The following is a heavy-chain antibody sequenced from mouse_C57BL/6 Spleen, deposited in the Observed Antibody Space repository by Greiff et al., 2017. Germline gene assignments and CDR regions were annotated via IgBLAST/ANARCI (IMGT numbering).Heavy chain of an antibody. Sequence: EVKLQESGPELVKPGDSVKISCKASGYSFTGYFMNWVMQSHGKSLEWIGRINPYNGDTFYNQKFKGKATLTVDKSSSTAHMELRSLTSEDSAVYYCARLGTTVAYYFDYWGQGTTLTVSS. V-gene: IGHV1-20*01. J-gene: IGHJ2*01. CDR1: GYSFTGYF. CDR2: INPYNGDT. D-gene: IGHD1-1*01. CDR3: ARLGTTVAYYFDY.